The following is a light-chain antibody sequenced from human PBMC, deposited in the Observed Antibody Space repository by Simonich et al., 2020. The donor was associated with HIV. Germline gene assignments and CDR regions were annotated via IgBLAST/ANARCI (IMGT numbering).Light chain of an antibody. CDR2: GAS. Sequence: EIVMTQSPATLSVSPGERATLSCRASQSVSSNLAWYQQKPGQTPRLLTYGASTRGTGIPARFSGSGSGTEFTLTISSMQPEDFATYYCQQANSFPYTFGQGTKLEIK. J-gene: IGKJ2*01. V-gene: IGKV3-15*01. CDR3: QQANSFPYT. CDR1: QSVSSN.